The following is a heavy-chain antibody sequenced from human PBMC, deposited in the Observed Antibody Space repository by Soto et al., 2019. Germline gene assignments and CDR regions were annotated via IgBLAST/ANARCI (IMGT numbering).Heavy chain of an antibody. V-gene: IGHV1-3*01. CDR2: INAGNGKT. CDR3: ARDGAVAAAGHYYYGMDV. D-gene: IGHD6-13*01. Sequence: GASVKVSCKASGYTFTSYAMHWVRQAPGQRLEWMGWINAGNGKTKYSQKIQGRVTITTDTSTSTAYMELRSLISDDTAVYYCARDGAVAAAGHYYYGMDVWGQGTTVTVSS. J-gene: IGHJ6*02. CDR1: GYTFTSYA.